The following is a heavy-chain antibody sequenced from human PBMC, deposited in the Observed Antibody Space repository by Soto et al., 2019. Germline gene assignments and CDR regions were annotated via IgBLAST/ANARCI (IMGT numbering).Heavy chain of an antibody. D-gene: IGHD3-16*01. V-gene: IGHV4-38-2*01. CDR3: ARVRGGGMDV. J-gene: IGHJ6*02. CDR2: IYHSGST. Sequence: ASETLSLTCAVSGYSISSGYYWGWIRQPPGKGLEWIGSIYHSGSTYYNPSLKSRVTISVDTSKNQFSLKLSSVTAADTAVYYCARVRGGGMDVWGQGTTVTVSS. CDR1: GYSISSGYY.